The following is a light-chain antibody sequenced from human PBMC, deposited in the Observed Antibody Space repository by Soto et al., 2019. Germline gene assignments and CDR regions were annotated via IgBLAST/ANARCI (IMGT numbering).Light chain of an antibody. J-gene: IGLJ1*01. CDR3: GSWDSSLSAYV. V-gene: IGLV2-14*01. Sequence: QSALTQPASVSGSPGQSITISCTGTSSDVDTNNYVSWYQQHPGKAPKLMIYEVINRPPGVSDRFSGSKSGNTASLTISGLQAEDEADYYCGSWDSSLSAYVFGTGTKVTVL. CDR2: EVI. CDR1: SSDVDTNNY.